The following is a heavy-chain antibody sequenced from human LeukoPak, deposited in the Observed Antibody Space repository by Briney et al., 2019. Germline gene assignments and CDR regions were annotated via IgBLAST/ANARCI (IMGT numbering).Heavy chain of an antibody. CDR3: AKGVTTVTSDAFDI. J-gene: IGHJ3*02. D-gene: IGHD4-17*01. V-gene: IGHV3-30*02. CDR1: GFTFSSYG. Sequence: GGSLRLSCAASGFTFSSYGMHWVRQAPGKGLEWVAFIRYDGSNKYYADSVKGRFTISRDNSKNTLYLQMNSLRAEDTAVYYCAKGVTTVTSDAFDIWGQGTMVTVSS. CDR2: IRYDGSNK.